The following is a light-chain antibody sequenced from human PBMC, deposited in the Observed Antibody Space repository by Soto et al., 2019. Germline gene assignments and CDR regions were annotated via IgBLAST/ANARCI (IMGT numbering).Light chain of an antibody. J-gene: IGKJ2*01. CDR3: QPHYNYLRAT. Sequence: DIQLTQSPSFLSASVGDRVTITCRSSQGISSSLAWSHQKPGKAPRLLLYAASSLESGVPSRSSGSESGTEFNLTISSLQPVDSATYYCQPHYNYLRATFGQGTKLEIK. V-gene: IGKV1-9*01. CDR1: QGISSS. CDR2: AAS.